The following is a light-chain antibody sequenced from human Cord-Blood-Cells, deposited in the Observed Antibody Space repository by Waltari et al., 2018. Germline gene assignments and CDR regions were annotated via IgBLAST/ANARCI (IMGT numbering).Light chain of an antibody. CDR2: AAS. Sequence: DIQMTQSPSSLSASVGDRVTITCRASQSLSIYLNWYQQKPGKAPKLLIYAASSLQSGVPSRFSGSGSGTGCTLTISSLQPDDFATYYCQRIYSTPLTFGGGTKVEIK. V-gene: IGKV1-39*01. CDR1: QSLSIY. CDR3: QRIYSTPLT. J-gene: IGKJ4*01.